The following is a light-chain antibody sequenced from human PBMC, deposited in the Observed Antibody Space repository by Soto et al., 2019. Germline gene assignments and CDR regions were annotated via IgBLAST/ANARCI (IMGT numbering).Light chain of an antibody. V-gene: IGKV3-20*01. CDR3: QQYGGSPYT. CDR2: GVS. CDR1: QRVSSN. J-gene: IGKJ2*01. Sequence: EIVLTQSPGTLSVSPGERATLSCRASQRVSSNVAWYQQKPGQAPRLLIYGVSVRAIGIPDRFGGSGSGTDFTLTISRLEPEDFAVYFCQQYGGSPYTFGQGTKVDI.